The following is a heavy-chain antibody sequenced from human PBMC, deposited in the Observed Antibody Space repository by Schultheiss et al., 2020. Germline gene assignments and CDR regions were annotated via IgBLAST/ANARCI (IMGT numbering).Heavy chain of an antibody. CDR1: GGSISSSSYY. CDR2: IYYSGST. D-gene: IGHD3-16*02. Sequence: SETLSLTCTVSGGSISSSSYYWGWIRQPPGKGLEWIGYIYYSGSTYYNPSLKSRVTISVDTSKNQFSLKLSSVTAADTAVYYCARHRGLLFLVDAFDIWGQGTMVTVAS. CDR3: ARHRGLLFLVDAFDI. J-gene: IGHJ3*02. V-gene: IGHV4-39*07.